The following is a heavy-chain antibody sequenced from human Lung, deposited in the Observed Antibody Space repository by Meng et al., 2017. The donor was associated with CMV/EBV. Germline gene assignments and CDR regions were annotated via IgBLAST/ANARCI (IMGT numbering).Heavy chain of an antibody. D-gene: IGHD3-10*01. V-gene: IGHV1-2*02. Sequence: ASVKVSCKASGYTFTGYNIHWVRQAPGQGLEWMGWINPHSGDTKYAQKFQGRVTLTTDTSINTAYMEVSRLKSDDTAVFFCARLFHTSLGTNYYYGMDVWGLRTTVTVSS. CDR1: GYTFTGYN. CDR3: ARLFHTSLGTNYYYGMDV. CDR2: INPHSGDT. J-gene: IGHJ6*02.